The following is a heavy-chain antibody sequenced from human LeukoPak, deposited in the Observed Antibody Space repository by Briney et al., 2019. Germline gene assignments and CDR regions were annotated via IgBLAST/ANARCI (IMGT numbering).Heavy chain of an antibody. CDR1: GGSFSGYD. V-gene: IGHV4-34*01. D-gene: IGHD6-19*01. Sequence: SETLSLTCAVYGGSFSGYDGSWIRQPPGKGLEWIGEINHSGSTNYNPSVKSRVTISVDASKKQFSLKLSSVTAADTAVYYCAREPLGIAVAGLHPIYYGMDVWGQGTTVTVSS. J-gene: IGHJ6*02. CDR3: AREPLGIAVAGLHPIYYGMDV. CDR2: INHSGST.